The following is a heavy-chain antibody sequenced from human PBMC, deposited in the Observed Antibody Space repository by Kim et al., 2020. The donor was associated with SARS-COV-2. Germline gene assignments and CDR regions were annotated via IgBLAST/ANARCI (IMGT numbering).Heavy chain of an antibody. CDR1: GFTFTNYD. CDR3: ARGLGDYSGDDFPICSS. Sequence: ASVKVSCKASGFTFTNYDINWVRQATGQGLEWMGWMNPKSGDTRYAQKFQGRVTMTRDTSITTAYMELRSLRSDDTAVYLCARGLGDYSGDDFPICSSWG. J-gene: IGHJ5*01. CDR2: MNPKSGDT. D-gene: IGHD5-12*01. V-gene: IGHV1-8*01.